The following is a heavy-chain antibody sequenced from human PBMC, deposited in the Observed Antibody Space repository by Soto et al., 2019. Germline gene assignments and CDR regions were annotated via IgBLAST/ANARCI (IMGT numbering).Heavy chain of an antibody. CDR3: ARIRFLERGAYCYYYYGMDV. J-gene: IGHJ6*02. D-gene: IGHD3-3*01. V-gene: IGHV4-59*01. CDR1: GGSISSYY. Sequence: NPSETLSLTCTVSGGSISSYYWSWIRQPPGKGLEWIGYIYYSGSTNYNPSLKSRVTISVDTSKNQFSLKLSSVTAADTAVYYCARIRFLERGAYCYYYYGMDVWGQGTTVTVSS. CDR2: IYYSGST.